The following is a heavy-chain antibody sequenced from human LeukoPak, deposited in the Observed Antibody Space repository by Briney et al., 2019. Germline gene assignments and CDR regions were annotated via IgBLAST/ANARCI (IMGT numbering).Heavy chain of an antibody. CDR3: ARVSDWSWFDP. CDR2: MSSTSSSYK. D-gene: IGHD1-1*01. Sequence: AGGSLRLSCAASGFTFNNAWMSWVRQAPGKGLEWVSCMSSTSSSYKYYADSVKGRFTIFRDNAKNSLYLQMNSLRAEDTAVYFCARVSDWSWFDPWGQGTLVTVSS. V-gene: IGHV3-21*05. CDR1: GFTFNNAW. J-gene: IGHJ5*02.